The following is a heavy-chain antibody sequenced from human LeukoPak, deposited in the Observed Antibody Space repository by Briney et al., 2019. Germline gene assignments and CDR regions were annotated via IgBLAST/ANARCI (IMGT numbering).Heavy chain of an antibody. D-gene: IGHD3-22*01. CDR3: ARGSGLPDSNGFHYFDY. CDR1: GYTFTSYY. Sequence: ASVKVSCESSGYTFTSYYIHWVRQAPGQGLEWMGWINPNSGATTSAQKFHDTLTMTRDTSINTAYMELRWLRPVDTAVYLCARGSGLPDSNGFHYFDYWGQGTLVTVSS. J-gene: IGHJ4*02. V-gene: IGHV1-2*02. CDR2: INPNSGAT.